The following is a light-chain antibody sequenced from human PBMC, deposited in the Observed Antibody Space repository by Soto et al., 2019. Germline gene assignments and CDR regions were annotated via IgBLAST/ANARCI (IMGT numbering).Light chain of an antibody. CDR3: QQYNDYQYT. CDR2: KAN. CDR1: QSITTW. V-gene: IGKV1-5*03. Sequence: DIQMTQSPSTLSASVGDRVTITCRASQSITTWLAWYQQKPGKAPKLLIYKANNLQSGVPSRFSGSGSGTEFSLTISSLQPEDFAIYYCQQYNDYQYTFGQGTKLEIK. J-gene: IGKJ2*01.